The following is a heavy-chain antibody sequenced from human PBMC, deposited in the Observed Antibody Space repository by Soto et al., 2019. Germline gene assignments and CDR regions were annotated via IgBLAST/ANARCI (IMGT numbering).Heavy chain of an antibody. CDR2: TYYRSKWFN. CDR1: VDSVSRNNAG. Sequence: PSQTLSLTCAISVDSVSRNNAGWNWIRQSPSRGLEWLGRTYYRSKWFNDYAVSVKSRITINPDTSKNQFSLQLNSVTPEDTAVYYCTRDYSSDYFDFWGQGTPVTVSS. D-gene: IGHD1-26*01. V-gene: IGHV6-1*01. CDR3: TRDYSSDYFDF. J-gene: IGHJ4*02.